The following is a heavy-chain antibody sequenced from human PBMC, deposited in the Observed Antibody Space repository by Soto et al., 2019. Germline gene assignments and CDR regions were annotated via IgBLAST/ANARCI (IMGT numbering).Heavy chain of an antibody. CDR1: GFTFSSYA. D-gene: IGHD3-10*01. CDR3: ASSPTGGTMVRGAFYYGMDV. V-gene: IGHV3-30-3*01. Sequence: GGSLRLSCAASGFTFSSYAMHWVRQAPGKGLEWVAVISYDGSNKYYADSVKGRFTISRDNSKNTLYLQMNSLRAEDTAVYYCASSPTGGTMVRGAFYYGMDVWGQGTTVTVSS. J-gene: IGHJ6*02. CDR2: ISYDGSNK.